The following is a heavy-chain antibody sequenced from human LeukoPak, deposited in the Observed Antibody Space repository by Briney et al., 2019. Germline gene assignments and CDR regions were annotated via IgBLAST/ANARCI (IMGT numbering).Heavy chain of an antibody. J-gene: IGHJ6*03. V-gene: IGHV3-7*03. CDR3: AKSWGSTRPYYNYMDV. Sequence: GGSLRLSCAASGFTFSSYWMSWVRQAPGKGLEWVANIKQDGSEKYYVDSVKGRFTISRDNAKNSLYLQMNGLRPEDTAVYYCAKSWGSTRPYYNYMDVWGKGTTVTVSS. CDR2: IKQDGSEK. D-gene: IGHD1-26*01. CDR1: GFTFSSYW.